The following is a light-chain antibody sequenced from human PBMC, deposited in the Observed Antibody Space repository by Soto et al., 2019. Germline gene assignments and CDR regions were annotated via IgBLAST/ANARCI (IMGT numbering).Light chain of an antibody. CDR3: QQRYNWPWT. CDR1: QSVSSY. J-gene: IGKJ1*01. Sequence: EIVLTQSPVTLSLSPGERATLSCRASQSVSSYLAWYQQKPGQAPRLLIYDASNRATGIPARFSGSGSGTDFTLTISSLEPEDFSVYYCQQRYNWPWTVGQGTKVEIK. CDR2: DAS. V-gene: IGKV3-11*01.